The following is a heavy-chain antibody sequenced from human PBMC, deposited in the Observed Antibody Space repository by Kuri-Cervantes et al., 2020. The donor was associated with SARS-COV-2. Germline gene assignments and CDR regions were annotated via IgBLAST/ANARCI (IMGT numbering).Heavy chain of an antibody. D-gene: IGHD1-7*01. CDR2: VFHSGST. Sequence: SETLSLTCAVYGGSFSGYYWSWIRQPPGKGLEWIGSVFHSGSTYYNPSLKSRVTISVGTSRNLFSLKLTSLTAADTAVYYCARTGTTSPFDYWGQGTLVTVSS. CDR3: ARTGTTSPFDY. CDR1: GGSFSGYY. V-gene: IGHV4-34*12. J-gene: IGHJ4*02.